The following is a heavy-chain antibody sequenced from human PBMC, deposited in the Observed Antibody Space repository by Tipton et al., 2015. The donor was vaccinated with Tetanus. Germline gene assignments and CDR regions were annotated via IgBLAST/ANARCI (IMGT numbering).Heavy chain of an antibody. D-gene: IGHD3-22*01. CDR1: GGSSSNHY. J-gene: IGHJ1*01. CDR2: ISHSGST. CDR3: ARPHYYDSSGYYYDQFFQH. Sequence: TLSLTCSFFGGSSSNHYWSWIRQPPGKGLEWVGEISHSGSTSYNVSLKSRVTISVDTSKNQFSLKLSSVTAADTAVYYCARPHYYDSSGYYYDQFFQHWGQGTLVAVSS. V-gene: IGHV4-34*01.